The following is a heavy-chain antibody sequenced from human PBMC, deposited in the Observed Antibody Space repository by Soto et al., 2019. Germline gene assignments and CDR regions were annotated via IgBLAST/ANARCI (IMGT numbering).Heavy chain of an antibody. D-gene: IGHD6-25*01. CDR2: IYHSGTT. Sequence: QVQLQESGPGLVKPSGTLSLTCAVSGDSISSSKWWSWVRQPPGKGLEWIGEIYHSGTTTYNPSLKSLVFISGDKPNKPFSRKVSSVTDADTAVYFCARGGRQQQRDYWGQGTLVTVSS. CDR3: ARGGRQQQRDY. J-gene: IGHJ4*02. CDR1: GDSISSSKW. V-gene: IGHV4-4*02.